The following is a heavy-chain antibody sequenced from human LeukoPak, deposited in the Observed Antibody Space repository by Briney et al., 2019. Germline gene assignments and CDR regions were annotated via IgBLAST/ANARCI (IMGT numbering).Heavy chain of an antibody. J-gene: IGHJ4*02. CDR1: GFTFSSYW. Sequence: GGSLRLSCAASGFTFSSYWMSWVRQAPGKGLEWVANIKQDGSEKYYVDSVKGRFTISRDNAKNSLYLQMNSLRAEDTALYYCAKDVGYYGSGATGWGQGTLVTVSS. CDR2: IKQDGSEK. CDR3: AKDVGYYGSGATG. D-gene: IGHD3-10*01. V-gene: IGHV3-7*03.